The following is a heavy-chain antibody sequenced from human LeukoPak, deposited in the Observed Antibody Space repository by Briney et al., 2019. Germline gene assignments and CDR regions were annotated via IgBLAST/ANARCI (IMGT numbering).Heavy chain of an antibody. CDR2: TYYRSKWYN. CDR3: ARSWYLQLAYYYYYYMDV. V-gene: IGHV6-1*01. CDR1: GDSVSSNSAA. Sequence: SQTLSLTCAISGDSVSSNSAAWNWIRQSPSRGLEWLGRTYYRSKWYNDYAVSVKSRITINPDTSKNQFSLQLNSVTPEDTAVYYCARSWYLQLAYYYYYYMDVWGKGTTVTVSS. J-gene: IGHJ6*03. D-gene: IGHD6-13*01.